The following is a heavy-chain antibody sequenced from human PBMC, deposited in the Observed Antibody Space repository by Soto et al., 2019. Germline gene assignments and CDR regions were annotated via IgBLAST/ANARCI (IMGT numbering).Heavy chain of an antibody. CDR3: ARGGGVYYFDY. J-gene: IGHJ4*02. CDR1: GGSISSYY. D-gene: IGHD2-8*02. Sequence: SETLSLTCTVSGGSISSYYWSWIRQPPGKGLEWIGYIYYSGSTNYNPSLKSRVTISVDTSKSQFSLKLSSVTAADTAVYYCARGGGVYYFDYWGQGTLVTVSS. V-gene: IGHV4-59*01. CDR2: IYYSGST.